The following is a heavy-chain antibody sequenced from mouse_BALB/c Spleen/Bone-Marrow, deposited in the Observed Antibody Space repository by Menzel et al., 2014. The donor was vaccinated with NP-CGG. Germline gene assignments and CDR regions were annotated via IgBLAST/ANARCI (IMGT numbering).Heavy chain of an antibody. V-gene: IGHV1-18*01. CDR3: ARGWLLRHYFDY. CDR1: GYTFTEYT. J-gene: IGHJ2*01. CDR2: INPNNGGT. Sequence: VQLQQSGPDLVKPGASVKISCKTSGYTFTEYTMHWVKQSHVKSLEWIGGINPNNGGTSYSQKFKGKATWTVDKSSSTAYMKLRSLTSDDSAVYYCARGWLLRHYFDYWGQGTTLTVSS. D-gene: IGHD2-3*01.